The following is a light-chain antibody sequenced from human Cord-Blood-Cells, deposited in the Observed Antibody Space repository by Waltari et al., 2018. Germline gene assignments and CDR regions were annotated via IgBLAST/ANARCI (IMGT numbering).Light chain of an antibody. CDR2: SNN. CDR1: SSNLGSNT. J-gene: IGLJ3*02. V-gene: IGLV1-44*01. Sequence: QSVLTQPPSASGTPGPRVTISCSGSSSNLGSNTVNWYQQLPGTAPKRLIYSNNQRPSGVPDRFSGSKSGTSASLAISGLQSEDEADYYCAAWDDSLNGWVFGGGTKLTVL. CDR3: AAWDDSLNGWV.